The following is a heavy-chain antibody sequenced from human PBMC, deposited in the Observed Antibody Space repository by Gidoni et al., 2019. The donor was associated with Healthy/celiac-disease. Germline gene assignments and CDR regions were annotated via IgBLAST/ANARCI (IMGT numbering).Heavy chain of an antibody. D-gene: IGHD2-15*01. CDR3: ARDVERNIVVVHFDY. J-gene: IGHJ4*02. V-gene: IGHV1-3*01. CDR1: GYTFTSYA. CDR2: INAGNGNT. Sequence: QVQLVQSGAAVKKPGASVKVSCKASGYTFTSYAMHWVRQAPGQRLEWMGWINAGNGNTKYSQKFQGRVTITRDTSASTAYMELSSLRSEDTAVYYCARDVERNIVVVHFDYWGQGTLVTVSS.